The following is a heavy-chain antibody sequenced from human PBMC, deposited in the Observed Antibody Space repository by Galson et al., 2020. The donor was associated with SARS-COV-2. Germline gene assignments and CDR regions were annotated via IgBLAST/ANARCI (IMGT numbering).Heavy chain of an antibody. CDR1: GFRFGSNW. CDR3: ARDEDGYNDF. J-gene: IGHJ4*02. V-gene: IGHV3-7*01. CDR2: VKQDGSDR. Sequence: PGGSLRLSCAASGFRFGSNWMSWVRQAPGKGLEWVANVKQDGSDRYYLDSVKGRFTIPIDNAKNSVYLQMNNLSGDDTAVYFCARDEDGYNDFWGQGTLVAVSS. D-gene: IGHD5-12*01.